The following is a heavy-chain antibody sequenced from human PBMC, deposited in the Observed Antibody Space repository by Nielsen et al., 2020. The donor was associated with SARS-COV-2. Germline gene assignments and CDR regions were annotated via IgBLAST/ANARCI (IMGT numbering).Heavy chain of an antibody. CDR2: IKHDVSEQ. CDR3: ARDSYIVPTNYYFDY. V-gene: IGHV3-7*01. J-gene: IGHJ4*02. CDR1: GFTFSSHW. Sequence: GESLKISCAASGFTFSSHWMSWVRQAPGKGLEWLANIKHDVSEQYYVDSVKGRFTMSRDNAKNLLYLQMNSLRDDDTAVYYCARDSYIVPTNYYFDYWGQGALVTVSS. D-gene: IGHD5-12*01.